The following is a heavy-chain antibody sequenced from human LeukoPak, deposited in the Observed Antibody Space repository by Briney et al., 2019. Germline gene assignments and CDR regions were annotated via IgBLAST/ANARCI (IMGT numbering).Heavy chain of an antibody. V-gene: IGHV4-59*12. CDR1: GGSISSYY. CDR3: ARDTGSSSWSYYYYGMVV. CDR2: LYDGGST. D-gene: IGHD6-13*01. J-gene: IGHJ6*02. Sequence: SETLSLTCTVSGGSISSYYWSWVRQPPGKGLEWIGYLYDGGSTHYNPSLKSRVIISVDTSKNQFSLKLSSVTAADTAVYYCARDTGSSSWSYYYYGMVVWGQGTTVTVSS.